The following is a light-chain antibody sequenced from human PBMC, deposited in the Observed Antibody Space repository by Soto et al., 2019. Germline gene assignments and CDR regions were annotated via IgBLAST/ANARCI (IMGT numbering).Light chain of an antibody. Sequence: QSALTQPASVSGSPGQSITISCTGTSSDVGDYNYVSWYQQYPGKAPKLMIYGVSNRPSGVSKRFSGSKSGSTASLTISGLQAEDEADYYCSSYTASSTQYVFGTGTKLTVL. CDR2: GVS. J-gene: IGLJ1*01. CDR3: SSYTASSTQYV. CDR1: SSDVGDYNY. V-gene: IGLV2-14*01.